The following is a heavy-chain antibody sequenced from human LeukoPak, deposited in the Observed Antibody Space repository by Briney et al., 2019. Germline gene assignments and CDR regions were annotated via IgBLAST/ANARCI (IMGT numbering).Heavy chain of an antibody. V-gene: IGHV4-59*01. Sequence: SETLSLTCTVSGGSISSYYWSWIRQPPGKGLEWIGNIFHSGSTNYNPSLKSRVTISVDTSKNQFSPKLNSVTAADTAIYYCARDGAVDILTGYGAFYIWGQGTMVIVS. CDR3: ARDGAVDILTGYGAFYI. J-gene: IGHJ3*02. D-gene: IGHD3-9*01. CDR2: IFHSGST. CDR1: GGSISSYY.